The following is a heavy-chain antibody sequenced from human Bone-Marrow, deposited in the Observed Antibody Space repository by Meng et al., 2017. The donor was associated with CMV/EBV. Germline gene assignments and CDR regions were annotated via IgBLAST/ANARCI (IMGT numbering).Heavy chain of an antibody. CDR2: ISYDGSNK. V-gene: IGHV3-30*04. D-gene: IGHD6-6*01. CDR3: ARESIATRGPRLRGMDV. CDR1: GFTFSSYA. J-gene: IGHJ6*02. Sequence: GGSLRLSCAASGFTFSSYAMHWVRQAPGKGLAWAAVISYDGSNKYYADSVKGRFTISRDNSKSRLYLQMNSLRAEETAVYYCARESIATRGPRLRGMDVWGQGTTVTVSS.